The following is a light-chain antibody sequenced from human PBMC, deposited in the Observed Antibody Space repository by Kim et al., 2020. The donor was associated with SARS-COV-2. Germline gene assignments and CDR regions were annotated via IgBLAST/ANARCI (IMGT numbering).Light chain of an antibody. Sequence: GKSIPTSSPGTRRAVGVYNYVSWYQQHPGKAPKLMIYDVHNRPTGVSDRFSGSKSGNTASLTISGLQAEDEADYYCSSWASTTSYVFGTGTKVTVL. V-gene: IGLV2-14*03. CDR3: SSWASTTSYV. CDR1: RRAVGVYNY. J-gene: IGLJ1*01. CDR2: DVH.